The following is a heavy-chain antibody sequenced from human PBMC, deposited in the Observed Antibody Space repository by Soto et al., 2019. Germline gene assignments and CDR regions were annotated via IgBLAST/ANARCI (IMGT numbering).Heavy chain of an antibody. CDR2: ISPYNDYT. V-gene: IGHV1-18*01. D-gene: IGHD3-16*01. Sequence: QVQLVQSAAEVKKPGASVKVSCKASGYTFIRYGITWVRQAPGQGLEWVGWISPYNDYTEYAQKFHGRVTMTTDTTKKKGNMGLRGPRTDRTAVYHRSGGGYFGNVWKKLDHYGLGRWGQGTTVTVSS. CDR1: GYTFIRYG. J-gene: IGHJ6*02. CDR3: SGGGYFGNVWKKLDHYGLGR.